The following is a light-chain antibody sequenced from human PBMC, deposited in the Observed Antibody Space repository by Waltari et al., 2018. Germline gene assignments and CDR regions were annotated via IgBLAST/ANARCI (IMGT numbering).Light chain of an antibody. CDR2: DVS. Sequence: WYQQHPGKAPKLMIYDVSSRPSGVSNRFFGSKSGNTASLTISGLQAEDEAVYFCSSYSTSITPYVFGTGTKVTVL. J-gene: IGLJ1*01. V-gene: IGLV2-14*03. CDR3: SSYSTSITPYV.